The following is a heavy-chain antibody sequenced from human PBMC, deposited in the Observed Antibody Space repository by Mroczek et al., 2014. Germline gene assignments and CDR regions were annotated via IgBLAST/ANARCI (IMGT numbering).Heavy chain of an antibody. V-gene: IGHV4-34*01. Sequence: QVQLQESGAGLLKPSETLSLTCAVYGGSFSGYYWSWIRQPPGKGLEWIGEINHSGSTNYNPSLKSRVTISVDTSKNQFSLKLSSVTAADTAVYYCARYRRDYGSGSRAPYYYYYYMDVWGKGTTVTVSS. CDR2: INHSGST. CDR1: GGSFSGYY. CDR3: ARYRRDYGSGSRAPYYYYYYMDV. J-gene: IGHJ6*03. D-gene: IGHD3-10*01.